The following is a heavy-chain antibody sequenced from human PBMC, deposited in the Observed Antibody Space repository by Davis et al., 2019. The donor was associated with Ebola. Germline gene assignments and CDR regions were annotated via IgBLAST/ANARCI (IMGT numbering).Heavy chain of an antibody. V-gene: IGHV3-53*04. D-gene: IGHD2-2*02. J-gene: IGHJ4*02. CDR2: IYSGGST. CDR3: ARYCSSTSCYTRGFDY. Sequence: GGSLRLSCAASGFTFSSNYMSWVRQAPGKGLEWVSVIYSGGSTYYADSVKGRFTISRHNSKNTLYLQMNSLRAEDTAVYYCARYCSSTSCYTRGFDYWGQGTLVTVSS. CDR1: GFTFSSNY.